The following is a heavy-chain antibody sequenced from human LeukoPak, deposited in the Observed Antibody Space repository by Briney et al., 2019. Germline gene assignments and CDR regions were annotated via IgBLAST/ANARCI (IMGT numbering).Heavy chain of an antibody. Sequence: GGSLRLSCAASGFTFSNYAMSWVRQAPGKGLEWVSAISGSGGGTYFADSVKGRFTISRDNSKNTLYLQMNSLRAEDTAVYYCAKGGIVGVPGGDCGQGTLVTVSS. J-gene: IGHJ4*02. V-gene: IGHV3-23*01. CDR1: GFTFSNYA. D-gene: IGHD1-26*01. CDR2: ISGSGGGT. CDR3: AKGGIVGVPGGD.